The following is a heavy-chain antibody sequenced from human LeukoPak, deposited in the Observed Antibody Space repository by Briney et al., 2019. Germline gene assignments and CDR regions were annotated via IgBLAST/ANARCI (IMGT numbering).Heavy chain of an antibody. D-gene: IGHD6-13*01. J-gene: IGHJ6*03. CDR2: ITPSSGGA. V-gene: IGHV1-2*02. CDR1: GYTFTGYY. CDR3: ARSSPPTYYHFYYYMDV. Sequence: ASVKVSSKASGYTFTGYYLHWVRHAPGQGLEWMGWITPSSGGAKYAQNFQGRVIITTDTSISTAYMELSSLRSDDTTVYYCARSSPPTYYHFYYYMDVWGKGSTVTVSS.